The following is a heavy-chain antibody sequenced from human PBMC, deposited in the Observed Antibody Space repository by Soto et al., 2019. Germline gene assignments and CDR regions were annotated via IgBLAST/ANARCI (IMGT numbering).Heavy chain of an antibody. CDR2: IYYSGST. D-gene: IGHD6-25*01. CDR1: GSSVSSGSYY. J-gene: IGHJ5*02. Sequence: SETLSLTCTVSGSSVSSGSYYWSWIRQPPGKGLEWIGYIYYSGSTNYNPSLKSRVTISVDTSKNQFSLKLSSVTAADTAVYYCARILMAAAGWFDPWGQGTLVTVSS. CDR3: ARILMAAAGWFDP. V-gene: IGHV4-61*01.